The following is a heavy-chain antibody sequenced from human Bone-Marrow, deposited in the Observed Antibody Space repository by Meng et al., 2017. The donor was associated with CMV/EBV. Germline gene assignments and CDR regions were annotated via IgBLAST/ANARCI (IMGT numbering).Heavy chain of an antibody. D-gene: IGHD3-3*01. CDR3: ARDLLDITLFAAGGDYLDY. CDR2: INPTGGDT. J-gene: IGHJ4*02. CDR1: FTSYY. V-gene: IGHV1-46*01. Sequence: FTSYYIHWVRQAPGQGLEWMGVINPTGGDTSYAQKFQGRVTMTSDTSTSTVYMELSSLRSEDTAVYYCARDLLDITLFAAGGDYLDYWGQGTLVTVSS.